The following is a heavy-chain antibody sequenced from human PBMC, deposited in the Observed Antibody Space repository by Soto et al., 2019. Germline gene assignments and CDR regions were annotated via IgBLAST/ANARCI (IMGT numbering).Heavy chain of an antibody. CDR3: ARQSGGGSCYSGLDYYYYYGMDV. Sequence: PGGSLRLSCAASGFTVSSNYMSWVRQAPGKGLEWVSVIYSCGSTYYADSVKGRFTISRDNSKNTLYLQMNSLRAEDTAVYYCARQSGGGSCYSGLDYYYYYGMDVWGQGTTVTVSS. V-gene: IGHV3-66*03. CDR2: IYSCGST. D-gene: IGHD2-15*01. J-gene: IGHJ6*02. CDR1: GFTVSSNY.